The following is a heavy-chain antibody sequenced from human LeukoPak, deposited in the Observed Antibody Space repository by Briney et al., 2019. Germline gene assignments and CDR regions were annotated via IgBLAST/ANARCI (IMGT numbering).Heavy chain of an antibody. J-gene: IGHJ4*02. Sequence: PSETLSLTCAVYGGSFSGYYWSWIRQPPGKGLEWIGEINHSGSTNYNPSLKSRVTISVDTSKNQFSLKLSCVTAADTAVYYCAREMYDSGGYRVSYFDYWGQGTLVTVSS. D-gene: IGHD3-22*01. V-gene: IGHV4-34*01. CDR3: AREMYDSGGYRVSYFDY. CDR1: GGSFSGYY. CDR2: INHSGST.